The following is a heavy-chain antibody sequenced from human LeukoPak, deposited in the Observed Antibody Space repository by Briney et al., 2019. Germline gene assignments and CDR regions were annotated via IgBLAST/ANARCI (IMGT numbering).Heavy chain of an antibody. D-gene: IGHD2-2*01. CDR2: IYYSGST. V-gene: IGHV4-59*01. Sequence: PSETLSLTCNVSGGSISNYYWNWIRQPPGKGLEYIGYIYYSGSTNYNPSLKSRVTISVDTSKTQFSLKLSSVTTADTAVYYCARGVGIVVVPNPYSQYGMDVWGKGTTVTVST. J-gene: IGHJ6*04. CDR3: ARGVGIVVVPNPYSQYGMDV. CDR1: GGSISNYY.